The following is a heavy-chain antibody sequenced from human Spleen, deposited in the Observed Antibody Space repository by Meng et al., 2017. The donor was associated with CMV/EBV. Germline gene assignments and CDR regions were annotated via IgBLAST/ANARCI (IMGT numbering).Heavy chain of an antibody. Sequence: SETLSLTCTVSGGSISSYYWSWIRQPPGKGLEWIGYIYYSGSTNYNPSLKSRVTISVDTSKNQFSLKLSSVTAADTAVYYCARVGAWGYDFWYAFDIWGQETMVTVSS. CDR2: IYYSGST. CDR3: ARVGAWGYDFWYAFDI. J-gene: IGHJ3*02. D-gene: IGHD3-3*01. V-gene: IGHV4-59*01. CDR1: GGSISSYY.